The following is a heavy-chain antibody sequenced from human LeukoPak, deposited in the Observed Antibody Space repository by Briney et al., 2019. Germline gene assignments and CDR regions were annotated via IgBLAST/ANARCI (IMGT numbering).Heavy chain of an antibody. CDR2: IWYDGSNK. J-gene: IGHJ4*02. CDR3: ARDLCSSTSCTLIDY. Sequence: GGSLRLSCAASGFTFSSYGMHWVRQAPGKGLEWVADIWYDGSNKYYADSVKGRFTISRDNSKNTLYLQMNSLRAEDTAVYYCARDLCSSTSCTLIDYWGQGTLVTVSS. CDR1: GFTFSSYG. D-gene: IGHD2-2*01. V-gene: IGHV3-33*01.